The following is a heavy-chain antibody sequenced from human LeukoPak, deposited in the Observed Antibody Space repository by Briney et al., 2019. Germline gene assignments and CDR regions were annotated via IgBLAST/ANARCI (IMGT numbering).Heavy chain of an antibody. CDR1: GGSISSSSYY. Sequence: SETLSLTCTVSGGSISSSSYYWAWIRQPPGKGLEWIGSIYYSGSTYNNPSLKSRVTISVDTSKNQFPLKLSSVTAADTAVYYCARKTGGTRITYYGMDVWGQGTTVTVSS. J-gene: IGHJ6*02. CDR2: IYYSGST. D-gene: IGHD2-8*02. CDR3: ARKTGGTRITYYGMDV. V-gene: IGHV4-39*01.